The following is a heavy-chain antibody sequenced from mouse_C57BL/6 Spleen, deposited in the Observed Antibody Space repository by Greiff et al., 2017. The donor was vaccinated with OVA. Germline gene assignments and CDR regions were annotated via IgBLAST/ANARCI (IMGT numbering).Heavy chain of an antibody. CDR2: IDPSDSYT. D-gene: IGHD1-1*01. V-gene: IGHV1-69*01. CDR1: GYTFTSYW. J-gene: IGHJ2*01. Sequence: QVQLQQPGAELVMPGASVKLSCKASGYTFTSYWMHWVKQRPGHGLEWIGEIDPSDSYTNYNQKFKGKSTLTVDKSSSTAYMQLSSLTSEDSAVYYCARPEYYGSSWSYFDYWGQGTTLTVSS. CDR3: ARPEYYGSSWSYFDY.